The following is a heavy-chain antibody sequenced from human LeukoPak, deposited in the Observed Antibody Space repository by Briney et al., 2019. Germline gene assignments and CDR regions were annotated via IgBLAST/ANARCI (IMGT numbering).Heavy chain of an antibody. J-gene: IGHJ4*02. V-gene: IGHV4-34*01. CDR3: ARGRAGAIRGYYFDY. Sequence: PSETLSLTCAVYGGSFSGYYWSWIRQPPGKGLEWIGEINHSGSTNYNPSLKSRVTISVDTSKNQFSLKLSSVTAADTAVYYCARGRAGAIRGYYFDYWGQGTLVTVSS. CDR1: GGSFSGYY. CDR2: INHSGST. D-gene: IGHD3-10*01.